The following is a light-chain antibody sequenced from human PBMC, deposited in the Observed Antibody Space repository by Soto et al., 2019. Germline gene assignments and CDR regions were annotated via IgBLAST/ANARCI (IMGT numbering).Light chain of an antibody. CDR2: DVS. CDR3: SSFTSTYTYV. V-gene: IGLV2-14*03. CDR1: SSDVGTYNY. Sequence: QSVLTQSASVSGSPGQSITISCTGTSSDVGTYNYVSWYQQHPGRAPKLLIYDVSNRPSGVSNRFSGSKSGNTASLNISGLQAEDEADYYCSSFTSTYTYVFGTGTKATVL. J-gene: IGLJ1*01.